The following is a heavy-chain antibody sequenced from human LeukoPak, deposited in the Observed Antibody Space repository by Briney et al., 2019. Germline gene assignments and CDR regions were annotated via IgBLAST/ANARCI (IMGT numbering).Heavy chain of an antibody. Sequence: PGGSLRLSCAASGFTFSTYGMHWVRQAPGKGLEWVAFIRFDSTHKYYADSVKGRFTISRDNSKDTLYLQMNSLRLEDTAVYYCARDLGYSYGCVDYWGQGTLVTVSS. CDR1: GFTFSTYG. V-gene: IGHV3-30*02. CDR3: ARDLGYSYGCVDY. D-gene: IGHD5-18*01. CDR2: IRFDSTHK. J-gene: IGHJ4*02.